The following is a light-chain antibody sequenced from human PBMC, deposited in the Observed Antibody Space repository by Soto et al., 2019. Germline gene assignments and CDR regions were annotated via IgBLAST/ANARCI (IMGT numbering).Light chain of an antibody. Sequence: EIVLTQSPGTLSLSPGERVTLSCRASQSVRSNLAWYQQKPGQAPRLLIYGASTRATGLPARFSGSGSGTDFTLTISSLQPEDVATYYCQKYNTAPHTFGQGTKVDIK. CDR1: QSVRSN. J-gene: IGKJ1*01. CDR3: QKYNTAPHT. CDR2: GAS. V-gene: IGKV3-15*01.